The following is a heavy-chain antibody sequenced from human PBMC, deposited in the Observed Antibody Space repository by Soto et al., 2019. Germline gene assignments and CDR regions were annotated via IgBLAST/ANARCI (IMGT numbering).Heavy chain of an antibody. CDR1: GFTFSSYA. J-gene: IGHJ6*02. V-gene: IGHV3-23*01. Sequence: GGSLRLSCAASGFTFSSYAMSWVRQAPGKGLEWVSGISGSGGSTYYADSVKGRFTISRDNSKNTLYLQMNSLRAEDTAVYYSVSGRSFYNYYGMDVWGQGTTVTVSS. CDR2: ISGSGGST. D-gene: IGHD1-26*01. CDR3: VSGRSFYNYYGMDV.